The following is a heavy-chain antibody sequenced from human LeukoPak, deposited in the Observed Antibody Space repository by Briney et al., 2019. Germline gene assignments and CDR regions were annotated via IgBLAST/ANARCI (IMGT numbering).Heavy chain of an antibody. CDR1: GFTFSSYA. J-gene: IGHJ4*02. Sequence: GGSLRLSCAASGFTFSSYAMSWVRQAPGEGLEWVSAISGSGGSTYYADPVKGRFTISRDNSKNTLYLQMNSLRAEDTAVYYCAKGLHITMIVVVTSGYFDYWGQGTLVTVSS. D-gene: IGHD3-22*01. CDR2: ISGSGGST. V-gene: IGHV3-23*01. CDR3: AKGLHITMIVVVTSGYFDY.